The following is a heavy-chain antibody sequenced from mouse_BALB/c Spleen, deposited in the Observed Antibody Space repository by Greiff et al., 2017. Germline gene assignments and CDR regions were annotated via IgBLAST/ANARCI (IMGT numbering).Heavy chain of an antibody. V-gene: IGHV1S130*01. CDR1: GYTFTSSW. D-gene: IGHD2-4*01. CDR3: ARGGTMITYYAMDY. CDR2: IHPNSGNT. Sequence: QVQLQQPGSVLVRPGASVKLSCKASGYTFTSSWMHWAKQRPGQGLEWIGEIHPNSGNTNYNEKFKGKATLTVDTSSSTAYVDLSSLTSEDSAVYYCARGGTMITYYAMDYWGQGTSVTVSS. J-gene: IGHJ4*01.